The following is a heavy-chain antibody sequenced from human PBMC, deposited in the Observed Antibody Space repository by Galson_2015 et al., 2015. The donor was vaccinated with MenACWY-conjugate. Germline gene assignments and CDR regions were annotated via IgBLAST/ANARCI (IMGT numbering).Heavy chain of an antibody. CDR3: AIRAKYSSGRAAIDY. CDR2: IRYDGSNK. D-gene: IGHD6-19*01. Sequence: SLRLSCAASGFTFSNAWMNWVRQAPGKGLEWVAFIRYDGSNKYYADSVKGRFTISRDNSKNTLYLQMNSLRAEDTAVYYCAIRAKYSSGRAAIDYWGQGTLVTVSS. V-gene: IGHV3-30*02. J-gene: IGHJ4*02. CDR1: GFTFSNAW.